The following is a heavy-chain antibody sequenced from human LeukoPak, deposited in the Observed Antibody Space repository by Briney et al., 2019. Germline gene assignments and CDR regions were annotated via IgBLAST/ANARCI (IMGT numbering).Heavy chain of an antibody. V-gene: IGHV4-59*01. CDR3: ATYQLQGWFDP. D-gene: IGHD2-2*01. CDR1: GGSFSGYY. Sequence: SETLSLTCAVYGGSFSGYYWSWIRQPPGKGLEWIGYIYYSGSTNYNPSLKSRVTISVDTSKNQFSLKLSSVTAADTAVYYCATYQLQGWFDPWGQGTLVTVSS. CDR2: IYYSGST. J-gene: IGHJ5*02.